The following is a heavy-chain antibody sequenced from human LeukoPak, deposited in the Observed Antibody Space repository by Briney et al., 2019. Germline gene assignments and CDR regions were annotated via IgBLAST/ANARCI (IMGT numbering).Heavy chain of an antibody. CDR1: GGSFSGYY. Sequence: SETLSLTCAVYGGSFSGYYWSWIRQPSGKGLEWIGEINHSGSTNYNPSLKSRVTISVDTSKNQFSLKLSSVTAADTAVYYCASRDGYNTIDYWGQGTLVTVSS. CDR3: ASRDGYNTIDY. J-gene: IGHJ4*02. D-gene: IGHD5-24*01. V-gene: IGHV4-34*01. CDR2: INHSGST.